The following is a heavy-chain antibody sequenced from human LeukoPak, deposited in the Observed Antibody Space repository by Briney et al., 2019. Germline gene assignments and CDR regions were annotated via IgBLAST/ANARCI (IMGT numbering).Heavy chain of an antibody. J-gene: IGHJ6*02. V-gene: IGHV1-69*04. CDR3: TSIGDCSSTSCYYYYGMDV. CDR2: IIPILGIA. Sequence: GASVKVSCKASGGTFSSYAISWVRQAPGQGLEWMGRIIPILGIANYAQKFQGRVTITADKSTSTAYMELSSLRSEDTAVYYCTSIGDCSSTSCYYYYGMDVWGQGTTVTVSS. CDR1: GGTFSSYA. D-gene: IGHD2-2*01.